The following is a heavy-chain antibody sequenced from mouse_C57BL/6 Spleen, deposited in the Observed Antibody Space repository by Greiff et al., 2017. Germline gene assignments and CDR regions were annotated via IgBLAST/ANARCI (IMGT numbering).Heavy chain of an antibody. CDR2: ISYDGSN. J-gene: IGHJ3*01. D-gene: IGHD2-4*01. CDR1: GYSITSGYY. V-gene: IGHV3-6*01. Sequence: EVQLQQSGPGLVKPSQSLSLTCSVTGYSITSGYYWNWIRQFPGNKLEWMGYISYDGSNNYNPSLKNRISITRDTSKNQFFLKLNSVTTEDTATYYCAREADYAWFAYWGQGTLVTVSA. CDR3: AREADYAWFAY.